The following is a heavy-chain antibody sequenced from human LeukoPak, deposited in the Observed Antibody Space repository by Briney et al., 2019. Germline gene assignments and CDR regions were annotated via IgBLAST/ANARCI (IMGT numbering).Heavy chain of an antibody. CDR2: IYSGSST. J-gene: IGHJ4*02. Sequence: GGSLRLSCAASGFTVSSNHMSWVRQAPGKGLEWVSIIYSGSSTYYADSVKGRFTISRDNSKNTLYLQMNSLRPEDTAVYYCARDGDDTSGYFSPFDYWGQGTLVTVAS. V-gene: IGHV3-53*01. CDR1: GFTVSSNH. D-gene: IGHD3-22*01. CDR3: ARDGDDTSGYFSPFDY.